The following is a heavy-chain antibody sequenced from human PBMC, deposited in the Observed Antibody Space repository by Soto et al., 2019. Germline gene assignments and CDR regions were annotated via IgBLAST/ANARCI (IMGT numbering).Heavy chain of an antibody. Sequence: GASVKVSCTVSGYTLTELSMHWVRQAPGKGLEWMGGFDPEDGETLYAQKFQGRVTMTEDTSTDTAYMELSSLRAEDTAVYYCAKSYVGGSGSYYNDYYGMAVWGQGTTVTVSS. V-gene: IGHV1-24*01. CDR3: AKSYVGGSGSYYNDYYGMAV. CDR2: FDPEDGET. CDR1: GYTLTELS. D-gene: IGHD3-10*01. J-gene: IGHJ6*02.